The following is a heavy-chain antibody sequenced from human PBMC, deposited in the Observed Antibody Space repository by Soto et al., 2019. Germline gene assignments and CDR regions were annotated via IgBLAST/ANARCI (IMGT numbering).Heavy chain of an antibody. J-gene: IGHJ6*02. Sequence: ASVKVSCKVSGYTLTELSMHWVRQAPGKGLEWMGGFDPEDGETIYAQKFQGRVTMTEDTSTDTAYMELSSLRSEDTAVYYCATSVVDSSSWYKGQYRGDYYYYYGMDVWGQGTTVTVSS. CDR1: GYTLTELS. V-gene: IGHV1-24*01. D-gene: IGHD6-13*01. CDR3: ATSVVDSSSWYKGQYRGDYYYYYGMDV. CDR2: FDPEDGET.